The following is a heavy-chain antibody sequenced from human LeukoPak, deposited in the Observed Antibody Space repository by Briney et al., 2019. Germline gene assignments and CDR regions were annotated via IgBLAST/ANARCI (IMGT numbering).Heavy chain of an antibody. CDR1: GFTFSSYA. Sequence: GGSLRLSCAASGFTFSSYAMSWVRQAPGKGLEWVSAINGSGGRIYYADSVKGRFTISRDNSKNTLYLQMNSLRAEDTAVYYCARDTPGYYDSSGYYGKKYFDYWGQGTLVTVSS. V-gene: IGHV3-23*01. CDR2: INGSGGRI. J-gene: IGHJ4*02. D-gene: IGHD3-22*01. CDR3: ARDTPGYYDSSGYYGKKYFDY.